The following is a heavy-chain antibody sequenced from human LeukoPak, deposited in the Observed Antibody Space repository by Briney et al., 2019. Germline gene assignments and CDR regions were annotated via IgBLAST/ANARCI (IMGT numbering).Heavy chain of an antibody. D-gene: IGHD6-19*01. CDR3: ARNRVAGLDY. Sequence: GGSLRLSCAASGFTFNSYSMNWVRQAPGQGLEWVSSISSSSSYIYYADSVKGRFTISRDNAKNSLYLQMNSLRAEDTAVYYCARNRVAGLDYWGQGTLVTVSS. V-gene: IGHV3-21*01. CDR2: ISSSSSYI. J-gene: IGHJ4*02. CDR1: GFTFNSYS.